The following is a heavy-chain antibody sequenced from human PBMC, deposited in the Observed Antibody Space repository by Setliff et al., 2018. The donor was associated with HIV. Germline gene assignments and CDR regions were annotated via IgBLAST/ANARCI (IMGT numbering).Heavy chain of an antibody. J-gene: IGHJ3*02. Sequence: ASVKVSCKASGYTFTSYAMHWVRQAPGQRLEWMGWINAGNGNTKYSQKFQGRVTITRDTSASTAYMELSSLRSEDTAVYYCARAPAKWELRFGYAFDIWGQGTMFTVSS. V-gene: IGHV1-3*01. D-gene: IGHD1-26*01. CDR1: GYTFTSYA. CDR3: ARAPAKWELRFGYAFDI. CDR2: INAGNGNT.